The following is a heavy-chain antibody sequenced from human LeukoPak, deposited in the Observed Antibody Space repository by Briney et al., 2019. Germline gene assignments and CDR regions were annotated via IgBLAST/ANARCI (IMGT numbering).Heavy chain of an antibody. CDR1: GFRFEDYA. CDR2: IWYDGSNK. CDR3: ARPALYGDSIIYYFDY. D-gene: IGHD4-17*01. J-gene: IGHJ4*02. V-gene: IGHV3-33*08. Sequence: PGRSPRLSCVASGFRFEDYAMHWVRQAPGRGLEWVAVIWYDGSNKYYADSVKGRFTISRDNSKNTLYLQMNSLRAEDTAVYYCARPALYGDSIIYYFDYWGQGTLVTVSS.